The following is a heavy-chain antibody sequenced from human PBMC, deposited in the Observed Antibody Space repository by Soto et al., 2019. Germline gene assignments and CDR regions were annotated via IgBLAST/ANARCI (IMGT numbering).Heavy chain of an antibody. D-gene: IGHD6-19*01. CDR2: TYYRSKWYN. CDR1: GDSVSSNSAA. V-gene: IGHV6-1*01. CDR3: ASTLYSSGWYYFDY. J-gene: IGHJ4*02. Sequence: SQTLSLTCAISGDSVSSNSAAWNWIRQSPSGGLEWLGRTYYRSKWYNDYAVSVKSRITINPDTSKNQFSLQLNSVTPEDTAVYYCASTLYSSGWYYFDYWGQGTLVTVSS.